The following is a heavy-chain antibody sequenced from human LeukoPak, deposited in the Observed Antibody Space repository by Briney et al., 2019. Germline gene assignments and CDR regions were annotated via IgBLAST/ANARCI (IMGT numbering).Heavy chain of an antibody. Sequence: ASVKVSCKASGYTFTSYYMQWVRQAPGQGLEWMGIINPSSGTTDYAQQFQVRVTLTRDTSTSTVNMELSSLRSVDTAVYYCARAVGTNRYYFDYWGQGTLVSVSA. CDR1: GYTFTSYY. D-gene: IGHD1-26*01. CDR3: ARAVGTNRYYFDY. V-gene: IGHV1-46*01. CDR2: INPSSGTT. J-gene: IGHJ4*02.